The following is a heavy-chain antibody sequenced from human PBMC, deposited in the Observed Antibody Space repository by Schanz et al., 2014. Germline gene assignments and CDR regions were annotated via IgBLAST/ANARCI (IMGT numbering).Heavy chain of an antibody. D-gene: IGHD2-15*01. CDR2: ISYDGSNK. Sequence: QVQLVESGGGVVQPWRSLRLSCAAYGFTLSSYAMHWVRQAPGKGLEWVAVISYDGSNKYYADSVKGRFTISRDNSKNTLYLQMNTLRAEDTAVYYCARDRGYCSGGSCLTFDYWGQGTLVNVSS. J-gene: IGHJ4*02. CDR3: ARDRGYCSGGSCLTFDY. V-gene: IGHV3-30-3*01. CDR1: GFTLSSYA.